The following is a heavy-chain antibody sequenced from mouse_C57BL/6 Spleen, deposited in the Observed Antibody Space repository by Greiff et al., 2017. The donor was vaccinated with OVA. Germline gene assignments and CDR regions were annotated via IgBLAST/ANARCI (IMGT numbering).Heavy chain of an antibody. D-gene: IGHD4-1*01. V-gene: IGHV5-16*01. Sequence: EVKLVESEGGLVQPGSSMKLSCTASGFTFSDYYMAWVRQVPEKGLEWVANINYDGSSTYYLDSLKSRFIISRDNAKNILYLQMSSLKSEDTATYYYGREWDEFAYWGQGTLVTVSA. CDR1: GFTFSDYY. CDR3: GREWDEFAY. J-gene: IGHJ3*01. CDR2: INYDGSST.